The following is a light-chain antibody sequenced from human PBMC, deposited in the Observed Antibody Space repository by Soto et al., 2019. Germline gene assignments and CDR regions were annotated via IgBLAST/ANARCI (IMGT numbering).Light chain of an antibody. V-gene: IGLV2-8*01. Sequence: QSVLTQPPSASGSPGQSVPISCTGTSSDFGGYNYVSWYQQHPGKAPKLMIYEVSKRPSGVPDRISGSRSGNTASLTVSGLQAEDEADYYCSSYAGSNNLRVFGTGTTVTVL. J-gene: IGLJ1*01. CDR1: SSDFGGYNY. CDR3: SSYAGSNNLRV. CDR2: EVS.